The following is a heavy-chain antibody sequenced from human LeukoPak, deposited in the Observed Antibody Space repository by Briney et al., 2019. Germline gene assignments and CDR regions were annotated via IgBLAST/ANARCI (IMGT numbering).Heavy chain of an antibody. Sequence: PGGSLRLSCAASGFTASSNYISWLRQAPGKGLEWVSVIYSGGSTYYADSVKGRFTISRDNSKNTLYLQMNSLRAEDTAVYYCARDLVSSGWYDAFDIWGQGTMVTVSS. V-gene: IGHV3-66*01. J-gene: IGHJ3*02. CDR3: ARDLVSSGWYDAFDI. CDR1: GFTASSNY. D-gene: IGHD6-19*01. CDR2: IYSGGST.